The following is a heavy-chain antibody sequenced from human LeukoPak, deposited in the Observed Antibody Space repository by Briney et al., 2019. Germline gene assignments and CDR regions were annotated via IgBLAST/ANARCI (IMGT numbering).Heavy chain of an antibody. V-gene: IGHV4-59*01. J-gene: IGHJ5*02. CDR2: VYNSEST. D-gene: IGHD6-6*01. Sequence: PSETLSLTCTVSGVSISIYYWSWIRQPPGKGLEWIGYVYNSESTYYNPSLKSRVTISLDTSKNQFSLRLNSVTAADTAVYYCARVKGSNWFDPWGQGTLVTVSS. CDR1: GVSISIYY. CDR3: ARVKGSNWFDP.